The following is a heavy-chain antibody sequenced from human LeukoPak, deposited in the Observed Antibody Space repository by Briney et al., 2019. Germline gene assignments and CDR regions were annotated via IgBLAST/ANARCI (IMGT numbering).Heavy chain of an antibody. CDR1: GGTFSSYA. CDR3: ARAPSESIAARPYWFDP. Sequence: SVKVSCKASGGTFSSYAISWVRQAPGQGLEWMGGIIPIFGTANYAQKFQGRVTITTDESTSTAYMELSSLRSEDTAVYYCARAPSESIAARPYWFDPWGQGTLVTVSS. J-gene: IGHJ5*02. D-gene: IGHD6-6*01. V-gene: IGHV1-69*05. CDR2: IIPIFGTA.